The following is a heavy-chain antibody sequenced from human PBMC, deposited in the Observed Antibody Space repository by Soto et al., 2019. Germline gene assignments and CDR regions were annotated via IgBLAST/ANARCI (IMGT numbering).Heavy chain of an antibody. CDR3: ARDYLTGDPREAFDC. Sequence: ASGFTFGAFSLSWGRQAPEKGLEWVSSIDPSSTDKHYADSVEGRFTISRDNAKNSLYLQMVTLRVEDTAVYYCARDYLTGDPREAFDCWGPGTLVTVSS. CDR1: GFTFGAFS. D-gene: IGHD7-27*01. CDR2: IDPSSTDK. V-gene: IGHV3-21*01. J-gene: IGHJ4*02.